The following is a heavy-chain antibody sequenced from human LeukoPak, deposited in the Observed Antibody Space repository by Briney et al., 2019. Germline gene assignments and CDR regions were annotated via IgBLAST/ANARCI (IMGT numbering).Heavy chain of an antibody. CDR2: IYYSGST. J-gene: IGHJ6*03. CDR3: ARGLAHCSSTSCYWGPLYYYMDV. CDR1: GGSISNNSYY. V-gene: IGHV4-39*07. Sequence: SETLSLTCTVSGGSISNNSYYWGCIRQPPGKGLEWIGSIYYSGSTYYNPSLKSRVTISVDTSKNQFSLKLSSVTAADTAVYYCARGLAHCSSTSCYWGPLYYYMDVWGEGTTVTVSS. D-gene: IGHD2-2*01.